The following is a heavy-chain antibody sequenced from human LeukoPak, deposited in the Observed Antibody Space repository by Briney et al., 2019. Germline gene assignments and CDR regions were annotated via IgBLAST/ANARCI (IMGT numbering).Heavy chain of an antibody. Sequence: SETLSLTCTVSGGSISSYYWSWIRQPPGKGLEWIGYIYYSGSTYYNPSLKSRVTISVDTSKNQFSLKLSSVTAADTAVYYCARDLGGGSWYLGYYYGMDVWGQGTTVTVSS. V-gene: IGHV4-59*12. CDR1: GGSISSYY. CDR2: IYYSGST. D-gene: IGHD6-13*01. CDR3: ARDLGGGSWYLGYYYGMDV. J-gene: IGHJ6*02.